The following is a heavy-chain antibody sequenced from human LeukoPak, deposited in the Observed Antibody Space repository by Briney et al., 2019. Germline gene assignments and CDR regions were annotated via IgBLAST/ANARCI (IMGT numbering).Heavy chain of an antibody. CDR2: ISSSSSYI. J-gene: IGHJ4*02. V-gene: IGHV3-21*04. CDR3: AKSPRGDSSGYYFDY. Sequence: GGSLRLSCAASGFTFSSYSMNWVRQAPGKGLEWVSSISSSSSYIYYADSVKGRFTISRDNSKNTLYLQMNSLRAEDTALYYCAKSPRGDSSGYYFDYWGQGSLVTVSS. CDR1: GFTFSSYS. D-gene: IGHD3-22*01.